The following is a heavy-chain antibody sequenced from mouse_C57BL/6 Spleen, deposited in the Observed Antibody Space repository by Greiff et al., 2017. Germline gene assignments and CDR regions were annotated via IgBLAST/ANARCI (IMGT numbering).Heavy chain of an antibody. CDR2: IYPGNSDT. CDR3: ARGGDYDEGYFDY. V-gene: IGHV1-5*01. J-gene: IGHJ2*01. D-gene: IGHD2-4*01. CDR1: GYTFTSYW. Sequence: VQLQQSGTVLARPGASVKMSCKTSGYTFTSYWMHWVKQRPGQGLEWIGAIYPGNSDTSYNQKFKGKAKLTAVTSASTAYMELSSLTNEDSAVYYCARGGDYDEGYFDYWGQGTTLTVSS.